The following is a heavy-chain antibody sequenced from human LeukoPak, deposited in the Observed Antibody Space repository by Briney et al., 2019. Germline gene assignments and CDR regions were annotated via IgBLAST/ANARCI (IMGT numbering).Heavy chain of an antibody. CDR1: GDSVSSNSAA. Sequence: SQTLSLTCAISGDSVSSNSAAWNWIRQSPSRGLEWLGRTYYRSKWYNDYAVSVKSRITINPDTSKNQFSLQLNSVTPEDTAVYYCARLYSSCWRDYYYYMDVWGKGTTVTVSS. CDR3: ARLYSSCWRDYYYYMDV. CDR2: TYYRSKWYN. J-gene: IGHJ6*03. D-gene: IGHD6-19*01. V-gene: IGHV6-1*01.